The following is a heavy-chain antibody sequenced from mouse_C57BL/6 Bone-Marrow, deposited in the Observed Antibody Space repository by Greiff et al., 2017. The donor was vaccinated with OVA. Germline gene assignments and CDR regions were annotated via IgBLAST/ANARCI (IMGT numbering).Heavy chain of an antibody. CDR1: GYTFTSYW. J-gene: IGHJ2*01. CDR2: IHPNSGST. D-gene: IGHD2-5*01. Sequence: VQLQQSGAELVKPGASVKLSCKASGYTFTSYWMHWVKQRPGQGLEWIGMIHPNSGSTNYNEKFKSKATLTVDKSSSTAYMQLSSLTSEDSAVYYCARRYYSNYVGVDYWGQGTTLTVSS. CDR3: ARRYYSNYVGVDY. V-gene: IGHV1-64*01.